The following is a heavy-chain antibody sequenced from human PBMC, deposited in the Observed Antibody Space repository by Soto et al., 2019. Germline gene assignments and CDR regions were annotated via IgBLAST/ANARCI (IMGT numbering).Heavy chain of an antibody. V-gene: IGHV4-59*11. D-gene: IGHD3-3*01. J-gene: IGHJ4*02. CDR1: GASISTQS. CDR2: LYYSGTT. CDR3: ARGLSWSPYFES. Sequence: QVQLQESGPGLVKPSETLSLTCTVSGASISTQSWNWIRQAPGKGLEWIGYLYYSGTTNYNPSLKSRVTISADTSKNQVSLKLTSVTAADTAVYCCARGLSWSPYFESWGQGILVTFSS.